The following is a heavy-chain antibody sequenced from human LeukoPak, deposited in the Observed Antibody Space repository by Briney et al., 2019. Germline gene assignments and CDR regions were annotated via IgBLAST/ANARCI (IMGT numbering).Heavy chain of an antibody. Sequence: PSETLSLTCTVSGGSISSSSYYWGWIRQPPGKELEWIGSIYYSGSTYYNPSLKSRVTISVDTSKNQFSLKLTSVTAADTAVYYCARRSMITFGGVDYWGQGTLVTVSS. CDR3: ARRSMITFGGVDY. CDR2: IYYSGST. J-gene: IGHJ4*02. CDR1: GGSISSSSYY. D-gene: IGHD3-16*01. V-gene: IGHV4-39*01.